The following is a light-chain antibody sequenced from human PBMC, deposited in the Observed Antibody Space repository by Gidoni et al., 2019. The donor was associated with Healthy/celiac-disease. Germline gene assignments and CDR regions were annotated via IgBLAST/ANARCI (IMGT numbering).Light chain of an antibody. V-gene: IGLV2-23*01. CDR3: CSYAGSRVV. CDR2: EGS. Sequence: QSALTQPASVSGSPGQSITISCTGTSSEVGSYNLVSWYQQHPGKAPKLMIYEGSKRPSGVSNRFSGSKSGNTASLTISGLQAEDEADYYCCSYAGSRVVFGGGTKLTVL. J-gene: IGLJ2*01. CDR1: SSEVGSYNL.